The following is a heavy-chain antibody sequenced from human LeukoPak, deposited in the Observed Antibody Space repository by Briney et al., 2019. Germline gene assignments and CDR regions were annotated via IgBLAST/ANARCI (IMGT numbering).Heavy chain of an antibody. CDR3: ARHGHCTNGVCYSNYYYHMDV. Sequence: GESLKISCKGSGYSFTSYWIGWVRQMPGKGLEWMGIIYPGDSDTRYSPSFQGQVTISADNSISTAYLPWGSLKASDTAVYYCARHGHCTNGVCYSNYYYHMDVWGKGTTVTVSS. J-gene: IGHJ6*03. CDR1: GYSFTSYW. V-gene: IGHV5-51*01. D-gene: IGHD2-8*01. CDR2: IYPGDSDT.